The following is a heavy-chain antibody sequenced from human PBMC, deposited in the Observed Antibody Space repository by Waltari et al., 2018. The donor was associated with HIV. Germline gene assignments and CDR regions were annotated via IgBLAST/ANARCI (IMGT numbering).Heavy chain of an antibody. J-gene: IGHJ6*02. D-gene: IGHD6-19*01. CDR1: GYPFTCHY. CDR2: IAPSGFGT. CDR3: ARDMAVGDYYYGMDV. Sequence: QVQLVQPGAEVKKPGASVEVSCKASGYPFTCHYMHWVRQAPGQGLEWMGIIAPSGFGTNYAKKFRGRVTLTRDTSTSTDYMELTSLGSDDTAVYYCARDMAVGDYYYGMDVWGQGTTVTVSS. V-gene: IGHV1-46*01.